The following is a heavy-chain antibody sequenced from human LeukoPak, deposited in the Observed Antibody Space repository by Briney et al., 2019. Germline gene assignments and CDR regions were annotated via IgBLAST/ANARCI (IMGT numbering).Heavy chain of an antibody. D-gene: IGHD6-19*01. CDR2: INPNSGGT. CDR3: AREEFGYSSGWYGEGMDY. J-gene: IGHJ4*02. Sequence: GASVKVSCKASGYTFTGYYMHWVRQAPGQGLEWMGWINPNSGGTNYAQKFQGRVTMTRDTSISTAYMELSRLRSDDTAVYYCAREEFGYSSGWYGEGMDYWGQGTLVTVSS. V-gene: IGHV1-2*02. CDR1: GYTFTGYY.